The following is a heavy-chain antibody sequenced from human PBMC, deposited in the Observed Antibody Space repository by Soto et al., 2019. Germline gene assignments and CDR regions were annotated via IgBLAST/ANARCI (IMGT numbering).Heavy chain of an antibody. CDR3: ARDSGYCSDGSCPDMDV. J-gene: IGHJ6*03. V-gene: IGHV3-11*04. CDR2: ISSSSTTI. Sequence: GGSLRLSCAASGYTFSDYYMSWIRQAPGKGLEWVSYISSSSTTIYYADSVKGRFTITRDNAKNSLYLQMNSLRDEDTAVYYCARDSGYCSDGSCPDMDVWGKGTTVTVSS. CDR1: GYTFSDYY. D-gene: IGHD2-15*01.